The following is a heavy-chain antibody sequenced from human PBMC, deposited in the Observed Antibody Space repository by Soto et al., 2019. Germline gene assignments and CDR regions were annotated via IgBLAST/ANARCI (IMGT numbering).Heavy chain of an antibody. CDR3: AREDGITMVRSRFDP. J-gene: IGHJ5*02. CDR2: ISAYNGNT. Sequence: VQLVESGGGLVQPGGSLRLSCAASGFTFSSYGISWVRQAPGQGLEWMGWISAYNGNTNYAQKLQGRVTMTTDTSTSTAYMELRSLRSDDTAVYYCAREDGITMVRSRFDPWGQGTLVTVSS. D-gene: IGHD3-10*01. CDR1: GFTFSSYG. V-gene: IGHV1-18*01.